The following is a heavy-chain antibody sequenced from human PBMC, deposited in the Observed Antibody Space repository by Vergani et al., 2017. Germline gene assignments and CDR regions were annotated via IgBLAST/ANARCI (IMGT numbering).Heavy chain of an antibody. Sequence: QAQLVQSGAEVKKPGASVRVSCKASRYPFSRYGISWVRQAPGQGLEWMGWISAYSGETRYARSLQGRVTMTTDASTNTAYMSLRSLRSDDTAIYYCSRGGFYTSRNDFMFYGLGVWGQGTTVTVTS. CDR3: SRGGFYTSRNDFMFYGLGV. D-gene: IGHD3-3*01. CDR2: ISAYSGET. J-gene: IGHJ6*02. V-gene: IGHV1-18*01. CDR1: RYPFSRYG.